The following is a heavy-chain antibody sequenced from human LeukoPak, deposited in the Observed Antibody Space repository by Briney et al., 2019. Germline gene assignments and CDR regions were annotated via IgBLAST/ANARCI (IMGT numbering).Heavy chain of an antibody. D-gene: IGHD6-13*01. Sequence: GGSLRLSCAASGFTVSSNYMSWVRQAPGKGLEWVSVIYSGGSTYYADSVKGRFTISRHNSKNTLYLQMNSLRAEDTAVYYCARGGCIAAACFPVWYYGMDAWGQGTTVTVSS. CDR1: GFTVSSNY. CDR2: IYSGGST. J-gene: IGHJ6*02. V-gene: IGHV3-53*04. CDR3: ARGGCIAAACFPVWYYGMDA.